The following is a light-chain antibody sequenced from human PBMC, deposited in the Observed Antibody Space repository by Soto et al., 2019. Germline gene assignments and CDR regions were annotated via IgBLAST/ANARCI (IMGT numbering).Light chain of an antibody. CDR1: QSVSSSY. CDR2: GAS. CDR3: QQYGISPGT. V-gene: IGKV3-20*01. J-gene: IGKJ1*01. Sequence: EIVLTQSPGTLSLSPGERATLSCRASQSVSSSYLAWYQQKPGQAPRLLIYGASSRATGIPDRFSGSGSGTDFTLTISRLEPEDFAVYYCQQYGISPGTFVQGTKVEIK.